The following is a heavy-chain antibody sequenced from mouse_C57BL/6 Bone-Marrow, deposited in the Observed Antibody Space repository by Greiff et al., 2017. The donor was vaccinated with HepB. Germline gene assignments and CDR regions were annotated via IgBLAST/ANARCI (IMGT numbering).Heavy chain of an antibody. CDR3: ARGGNYGAMDY. V-gene: IGHV1-69*01. D-gene: IGHD2-1*01. Sequence: QVQLKESGAELVMPGASVKLSCKASGYTFTSYWMHWVKQRPGQGLEWIGEIDPSDSYTNYNQKFKGKSTLTVDKSSSTAYMQLSSLTSEDSAVYYCARGGNYGAMDYWGQGTSVTVSS. CDR1: GYTFTSYW. J-gene: IGHJ4*01. CDR2: IDPSDSYT.